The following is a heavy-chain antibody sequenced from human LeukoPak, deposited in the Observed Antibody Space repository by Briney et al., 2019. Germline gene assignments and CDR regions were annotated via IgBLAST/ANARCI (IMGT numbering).Heavy chain of an antibody. CDR1: GFTFSSSA. CDR3: ARVYSGSDYFDY. J-gene: IGHJ4*02. Sequence: GGSLRLSCAASGFTFSSSAMSWVRQAPGKGLEWVSYISSSGSTIYSADSVKGRFTISRDNAKNSLYLQMNSLRAEDTAVYYCARVYSGSDYFDYWGQGTLVTVSS. V-gene: IGHV3-48*03. CDR2: ISSSGSTI. D-gene: IGHD1-26*01.